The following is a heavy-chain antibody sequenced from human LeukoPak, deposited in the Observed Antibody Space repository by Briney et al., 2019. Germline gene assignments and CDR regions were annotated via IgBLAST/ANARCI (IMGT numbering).Heavy chain of an antibody. CDR1: GYTFTSYG. CDR2: MNPNSGNT. D-gene: IGHD6-13*01. CDR3: ARGGHSSSWWGTYYYYYYGMDV. V-gene: IGHV1-8*02. Sequence: GASVKVSCKASGYTFTSYGISWVRQATGQGLEWMGWMNPNSGNTGYAQKFQGRVTMTRNTSISTAYMELSSLRSEDTAVYYCARGGHSSSWWGTYYYYYYGMDVWGQGTTVTVSS. J-gene: IGHJ6*02.